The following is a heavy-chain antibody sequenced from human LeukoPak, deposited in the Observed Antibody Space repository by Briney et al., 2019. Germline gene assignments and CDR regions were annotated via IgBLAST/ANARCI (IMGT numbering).Heavy chain of an antibody. CDR2: ISGSGGST. V-gene: IGHV3-23*01. D-gene: IGHD6-13*01. CDR1: GFTFSSYA. CDR3: AGRISLAAAADY. Sequence: PGGSLRLSCAASGFTFSSYAMSWVRQAPGKGMEWVSAISGSGGSTYYADSVKGRFTISRDNSKNTLYLQMNSLRAEDTAVYYCAGRISLAAAADYWGQGTLVTVSS. J-gene: IGHJ4*02.